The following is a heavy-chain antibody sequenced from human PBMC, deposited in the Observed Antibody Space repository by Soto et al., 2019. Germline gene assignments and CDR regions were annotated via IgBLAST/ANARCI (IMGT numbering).Heavy chain of an antibody. CDR3: ARDGIDPPRDSWFDP. J-gene: IGHJ5*02. CDR2: INHSGSA. V-gene: IGHV4-34*01. Sequence: PSETLSLTCAVYSGSFSGYYWSWIRQPPGKGLEWIGEINHSGSANYNPSVKSRATISVDTSKNYFSLRLTSLTAADTAVYYCARDGIDPPRDSWFDPWGQGTQVTVSS. CDR1: SGSFSGYY. D-gene: IGHD1-1*01.